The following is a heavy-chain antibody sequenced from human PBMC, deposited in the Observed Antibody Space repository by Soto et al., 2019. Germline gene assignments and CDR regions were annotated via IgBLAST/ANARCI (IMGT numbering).Heavy chain of an antibody. D-gene: IGHD2-15*01. Sequence: SETLSLTCAVYGGSFSGYFWSWVRQPPGKGLEWIGEINRSGSTNYNPSLKSRVTISADTSKNQFSLKLSSVTAADTAVYYCARVWRYCSGGTCHPAESFHHWGQGNLVTVSS. CDR1: GGSFSGYF. CDR3: ARVWRYCSGGTCHPAESFHH. CDR2: INRSGST. J-gene: IGHJ1*01. V-gene: IGHV4-34*01.